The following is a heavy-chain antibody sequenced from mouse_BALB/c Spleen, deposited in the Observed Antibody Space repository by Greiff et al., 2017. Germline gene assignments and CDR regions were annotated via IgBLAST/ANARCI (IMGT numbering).Heavy chain of an antibody. J-gene: IGHJ3*01. CDR2: INPYYGST. Sequence: VQLQQTGPELVKPGASVKISCKASGYSFTDYIMLWVKQSHGKSLEWIGNINPYYGSTSYNLKFKGKATLTVDKSSSTAYMQLNSLTSEDSAVYYCARYATMITTGFAYWGQGTLVTVSA. CDR1: GYSFTDYI. V-gene: IGHV1-39*01. D-gene: IGHD2-4*01. CDR3: ARYATMITTGFAY.